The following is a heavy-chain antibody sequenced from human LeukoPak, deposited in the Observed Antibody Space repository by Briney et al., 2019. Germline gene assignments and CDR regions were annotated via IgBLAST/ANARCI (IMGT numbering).Heavy chain of an antibody. CDR2: ISSSGST. CDR3: ARDMLEYCSRTTCYFYGMDV. CDR1: GDSISSYY. V-gene: IGHV4-59*01. J-gene: IGHJ6*02. D-gene: IGHD2-2*01. Sequence: SETLSLTCTVSGDSISSYYWSWIRQPPGKGLEWIGYISSSGSTNYNPSLKSRVTISVDTSNNQFSLKLSSVTAANTAVYYCARDMLEYCSRTTCYFYGMDVWGQGTTVTVSS.